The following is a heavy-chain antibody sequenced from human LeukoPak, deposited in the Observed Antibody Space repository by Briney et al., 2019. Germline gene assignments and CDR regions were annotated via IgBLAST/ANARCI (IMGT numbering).Heavy chain of an antibody. CDR1: GFTFGDYA. J-gene: IGHJ4*02. V-gene: IGHV3-49*03. CDR3: TREEGAMALQYYFDY. Sequence: GGSLRLSCTASGFTFGDYAMSWFRQAPGKGLEWVGFIRSKAYGGTTEYAASVKGRFTISRDDSKSIAYLQMNSLKTEGTAVYYCTREEGAMALQYYFDYWGQGTLVTVSS. D-gene: IGHD1-26*01. CDR2: IRSKAYGGTT.